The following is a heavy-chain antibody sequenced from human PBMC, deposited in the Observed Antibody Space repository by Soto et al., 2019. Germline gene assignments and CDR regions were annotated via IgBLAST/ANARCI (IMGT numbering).Heavy chain of an antibody. CDR2: MNPNSGNT. D-gene: IGHD2-2*01. J-gene: IGHJ5*02. Sequence: ASVKVSCKASGYTFTSYDINWVRQATGQGLEWMGWMNPNSGNTGYAQKFQGRVTMTRNTSISTAYMELSSLRSEDTAVYYCARVGCSSNSCYDGNNWFDPWGQGTLVTVSS. CDR3: ARVGCSSNSCYDGNNWFDP. V-gene: IGHV1-8*01. CDR1: GYTFTSYD.